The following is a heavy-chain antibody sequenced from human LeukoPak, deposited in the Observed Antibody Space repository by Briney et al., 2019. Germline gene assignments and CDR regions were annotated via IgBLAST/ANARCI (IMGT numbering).Heavy chain of an antibody. J-gene: IGHJ6*02. D-gene: IGHD7-27*01. CDR3: ATYKNWVAGDV. V-gene: IGHV3-7*01. CDR2: IKKDGSEE. Sequence: GGSLRLSCAASGFTFSDYWITWVRQAPGKGPEWVANIKKDGSEEHYVDSVKGRFTASRDNAQNSLFLQMNSLRVEDTAVYYCATYKNWVAGDVWGQGTTVSVSS. CDR1: GFTFSDYW.